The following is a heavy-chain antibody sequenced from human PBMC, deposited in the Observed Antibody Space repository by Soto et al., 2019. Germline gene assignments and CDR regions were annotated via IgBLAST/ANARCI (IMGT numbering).Heavy chain of an antibody. V-gene: IGHV3-15*07. CDR3: TTDSRTSLPEIRFDY. CDR2: VKSKTDGGSS. D-gene: IGHD2-8*01. J-gene: IGHJ4*01. Sequence: GPLRDPCVAAGLSFTNAWINRVRQSSGKGLEWVGRVKSKTDGGSSDYAAAVRGRFAVSRDDSRNIVYLQMNSLKIEDTGVYYCTTDSRTSLPEIRFDYWGHGTQVTVSS. CDR1: GLSFTNAW.